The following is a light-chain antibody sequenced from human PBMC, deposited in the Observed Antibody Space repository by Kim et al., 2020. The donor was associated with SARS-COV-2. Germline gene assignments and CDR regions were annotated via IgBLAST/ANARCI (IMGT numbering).Light chain of an antibody. V-gene: IGKV6-21*02. CDR2: STS. Sequence: NVRFDLHWYQQKPGQSPRLLIRSTSQSMAGVPSRFRGSGSGTEFTLTISSLEAADAATYYCHQTSSLPTFGQGTKLEI. J-gene: IGKJ2*01. CDR3: HQTSSLPT. CDR1: NVRFD.